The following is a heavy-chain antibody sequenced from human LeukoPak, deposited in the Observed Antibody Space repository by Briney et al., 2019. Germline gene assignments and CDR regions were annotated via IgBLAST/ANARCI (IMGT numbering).Heavy chain of an antibody. CDR1: GGTFSSYT. D-gene: IGHD3-3*01. J-gene: IGHJ6*03. CDR3: AXSXDXDFWSGYSQVYYYYMDV. CDR2: IIPILGIA. V-gene: IGHV1-69*02. Sequence: SVKVSCKASGGTFSSYTISWVRQAPGQGLEWMGRIIPILGIANYAQKFQGRVTITADKSTSTAYMELSSLRSEDTAVYYCAXSXDXDFWSGYSQVYYYYMDVWGKGTTVTVSS.